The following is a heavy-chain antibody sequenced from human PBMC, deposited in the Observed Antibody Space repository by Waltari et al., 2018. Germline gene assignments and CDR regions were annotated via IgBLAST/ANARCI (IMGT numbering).Heavy chain of an antibody. D-gene: IGHD2-15*01. CDR3: TRDRGRWLEF. CDR2: SKGKVDGGTI. CDR1: GFTFFNNAW. Sequence: EVQLVESGGGLVKPGGSLRLPCAASGFTFFNNAWMSWVRQGPGKGLEWVGRSKGKVDGGTIDYAAPLNARFTISRDDSKNTLFLQMDSLKTEDTGVYYCTRDRGRWLEFWGQGIVVTVSS. V-gene: IGHV3-15*01. J-gene: IGHJ4*02.